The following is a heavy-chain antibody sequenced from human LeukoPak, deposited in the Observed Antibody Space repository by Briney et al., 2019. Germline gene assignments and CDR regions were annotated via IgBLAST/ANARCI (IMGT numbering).Heavy chain of an antibody. CDR3: AKEEVGAPGY. V-gene: IGHV3-30-3*01. J-gene: IGHJ4*02. Sequence: GGSLRLSCAASGFTFSSYAMHWVRQAPGKGLEWVAVISYDGSNKYYADSVKGRFTISRDNSKNTLYLQMNSLRAEDTAVYYCAKEEVGAPGYWGQGTLVTVSS. CDR1: GFTFSSYA. D-gene: IGHD1-26*01. CDR2: ISYDGSNK.